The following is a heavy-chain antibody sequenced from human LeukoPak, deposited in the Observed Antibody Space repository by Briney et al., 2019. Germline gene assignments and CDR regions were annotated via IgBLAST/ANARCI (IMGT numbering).Heavy chain of an antibody. D-gene: IGHD1-26*01. J-gene: IGHJ6*03. CDR2: INPNSGGT. CDR1: GYTFTGYY. V-gene: IGHV1-2*02. CDR3: ARDPTLGSGSYRNRRYYMDV. Sequence: GASVKVSCKASGYTFTGYYMHWVRQAPGQGLEWMGWINPNSGGTNYAQKFQGRVTMTRDTSISTAYMELSRLRSDDTAVYYCARDPTLGSGSYRNRRYYMDVWGKGTTVTVSS.